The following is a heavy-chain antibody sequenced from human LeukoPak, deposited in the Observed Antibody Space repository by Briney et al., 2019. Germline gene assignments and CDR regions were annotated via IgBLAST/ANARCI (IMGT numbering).Heavy chain of an antibody. Sequence: VASVKVSCKASGYTFTSYAMHWVRQAPGQRLEWMGWINAGNGNTKYSQKFQGRVTITRDTSASTAYMELSSLRSEDTAVYYCARDSGPRIFYDSSGYVFDYWGQGTLVTVSS. J-gene: IGHJ4*02. CDR3: ARDSGPRIFYDSSGYVFDY. CDR2: INAGNGNT. CDR1: GYTFTSYA. D-gene: IGHD3-22*01. V-gene: IGHV1-3*01.